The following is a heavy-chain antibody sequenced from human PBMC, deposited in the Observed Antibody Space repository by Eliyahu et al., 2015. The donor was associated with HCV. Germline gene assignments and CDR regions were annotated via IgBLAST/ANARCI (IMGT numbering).Heavy chain of an antibody. D-gene: IGHD6-19*01. J-gene: IGHJ5*02. V-gene: IGHV4-59*01. Sequence: QVQLQESGPGLVKPSETLSLTCTXSGGSIXXYYLSWIRXPPGKGLEWIGYIHYSGSTNYNPSLKSRVTMSVDTSKNQFSLNLTSVTAADTAMYYCASGGGGIAVTGTGGWFDPWGQGTLVTVSS. CDR3: ASGGGGIAVTGTGGWFDP. CDR1: GGSIXXYY. CDR2: IHYSGST.